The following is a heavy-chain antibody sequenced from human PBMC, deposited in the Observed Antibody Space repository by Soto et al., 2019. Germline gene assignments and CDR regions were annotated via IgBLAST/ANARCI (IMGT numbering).Heavy chain of an antibody. CDR1: GGSISSSSYY. J-gene: IGHJ6*03. V-gene: IGHV4-39*01. CDR2: IYYSGST. Sequence: QLQLQESGPGLVKPSETLSLTCTVSGGSISSSSYYCGWIRQPPGKGLEWIGSIYYSGSTYYNTSLKSRVTISVDTSKNQFSLKLSSVTAADTALYYCAQTPGYYSYYMDVWGKGTTVTVSS. CDR3: AQTPGYYSYYMDV.